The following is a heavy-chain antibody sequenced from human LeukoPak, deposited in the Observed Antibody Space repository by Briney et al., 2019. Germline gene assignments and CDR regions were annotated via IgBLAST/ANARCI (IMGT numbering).Heavy chain of an antibody. CDR1: GFSLSTSGVG. CDR3: AHRLSYAHFDY. D-gene: IGHD2-2*01. CDR2: IYWDDDK. J-gene: IGHJ4*02. V-gene: IGHV2-5*02. Sequence: ESGPTLVNPTQTFTLTCTFSGFSLSTSGVGEGWIRQPPGKAMEWLALIYWDDDKRYSPSLKSRLTITKDTSKNQVVLTMTNMDPVDTATYYCAHRLSYAHFDYWGQGTLVTVSS.